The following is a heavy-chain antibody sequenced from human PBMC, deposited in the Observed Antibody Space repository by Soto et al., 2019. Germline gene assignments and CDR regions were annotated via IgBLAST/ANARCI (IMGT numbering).Heavy chain of an antibody. D-gene: IGHD3-3*01. J-gene: IGHJ4*02. V-gene: IGHV3-11*01. CDR3: ARVERGITIFGVVIPPFDY. CDR1: GFTFSDYY. CDR2: ISSSGSTI. Sequence: QVQLVESGGGLVKPGGSLRLSCAASGFTFSDYYMSWLRQAPGKGLEWVSYISSSGSTIYYADSVKGRFTISRDNAKNPLYLQTNSLRAEDTAVYYCARVERGITIFGVVIPPFDYWGQGTLVTVSS.